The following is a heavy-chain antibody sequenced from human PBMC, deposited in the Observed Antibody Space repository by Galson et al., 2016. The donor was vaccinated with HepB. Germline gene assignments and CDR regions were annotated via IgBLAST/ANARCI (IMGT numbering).Heavy chain of an antibody. J-gene: IGHJ4*02. CDR1: GYTFTNYA. CDR3: AREGSYYTLDY. Sequence: SVKVSCKAPGYTFTNYAMHWVRQAPGQRLEWMGWINPGHGHTKYSQKFQGRVTISRDTSASTAYMELSSLICEDTAVYYCAREGSYYTLDYWGQGTLVTVSS. V-gene: IGHV1-3*01. D-gene: IGHD1-26*01. CDR2: INPGHGHT.